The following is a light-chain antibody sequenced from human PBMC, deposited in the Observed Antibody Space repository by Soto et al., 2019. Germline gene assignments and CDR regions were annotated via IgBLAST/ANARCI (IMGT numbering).Light chain of an antibody. J-gene: IGLJ2*01. V-gene: IGLV1-44*01. CDR3: AAWDDSLNGWGV. CDR2: KNN. Sequence: QSVPTQPPSASGTPGQRVIISCSGGSSNIGSNSVTWYQQLPGTAPKPLIYKNNQRPSGVPDRFSGSKSGTSASLAISGLQSEDEADYYCAAWDDSLNGWGVFGGGTKLTVL. CDR1: SSNIGSNS.